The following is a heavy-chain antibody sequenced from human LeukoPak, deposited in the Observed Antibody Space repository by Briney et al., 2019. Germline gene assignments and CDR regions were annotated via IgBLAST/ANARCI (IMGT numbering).Heavy chain of an antibody. CDR1: GFTFSNHW. D-gene: IGHD1-26*01. CDR2: INSDGIST. CDR3: VYSGNSPFDY. Sequence: GGSLRLSCAASGFTFSNHWMHWVRQAPGKGLEWVSRINSDGISTTYADSVKGRFTISRDNAKNTLFLQMNSLRAEDTAVYYCVYSGNSPFDYWGQGTLVTVSS. V-gene: IGHV3-74*01. J-gene: IGHJ4*02.